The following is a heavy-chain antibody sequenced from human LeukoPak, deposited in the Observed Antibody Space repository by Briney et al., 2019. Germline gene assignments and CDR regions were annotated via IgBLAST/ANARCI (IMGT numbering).Heavy chain of an antibody. Sequence: PSETLSLTCTVSGGSISSYYWSWIRQPPGKGLEWIGYIYYSGSTNYNPSLKSRVTISVDTSKNQFSLKLSSVTAADTAVYYCARDREYCGGDCSYYFDYWGQGTLVTVSS. D-gene: IGHD2-21*01. V-gene: IGHV4-59*01. CDR2: IYYSGST. CDR1: GGSISSYY. CDR3: ARDREYCGGDCSYYFDY. J-gene: IGHJ4*02.